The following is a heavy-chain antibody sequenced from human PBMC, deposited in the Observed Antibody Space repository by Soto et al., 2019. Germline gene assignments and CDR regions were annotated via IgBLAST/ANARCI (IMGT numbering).Heavy chain of an antibody. CDR2: ISSSSSYI. Sequence: EVQLVESGGGLVKPGGSLRLSCAASGFTFSSYSMNWVRQAPGKGLEWVSSISSSSSYIYYADSVKGRFTISRDNAKNSLYLQMNSLRAEDTAVYYCARGDVLRFLEWLLLSTTLFDYWGQGTLVTVSS. CDR3: ARGDVLRFLEWLLLSTTLFDY. D-gene: IGHD3-3*01. CDR1: GFTFSSYS. J-gene: IGHJ4*02. V-gene: IGHV3-21*01.